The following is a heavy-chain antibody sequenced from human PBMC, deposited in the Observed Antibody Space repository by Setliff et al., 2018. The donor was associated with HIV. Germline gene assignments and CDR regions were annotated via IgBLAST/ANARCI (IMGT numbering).Heavy chain of an antibody. D-gene: IGHD2-15*01. CDR2: LYVSGDT. CDR3: ALTGHRLLRGYMDV. CDR1: SASISNYH. V-gene: IGHV4-4*07. Sequence: SETLSLTCAVSSASISNYHWSWVRQPAGKGLEWIGRLYVSGDTNYNPSLKSRVTMSLDTSKKHFSLNLKSVTAADTAVYYCALTGHRLLRGYMDVWGKGTTVTVSS. J-gene: IGHJ6*03.